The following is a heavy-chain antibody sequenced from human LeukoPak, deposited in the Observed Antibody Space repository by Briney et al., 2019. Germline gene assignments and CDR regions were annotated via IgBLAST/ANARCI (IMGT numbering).Heavy chain of an antibody. J-gene: IGHJ3*01. CDR3: ATISRGIAVDHDAFDV. D-gene: IGHD6-19*01. CDR2: INAGNGDT. CDR1: EYPFSRSV. V-gene: IGHV1-3*01. Sequence: ASVKISCKASEYPFSRSVIHWVRQAPGQRLEWMEWINAGNGDTEYSQNFQGRVTITRDTSASTAYMELSSLRSEDTSVYYCATISRGIAVDHDAFDVWGQGTMVTVSS.